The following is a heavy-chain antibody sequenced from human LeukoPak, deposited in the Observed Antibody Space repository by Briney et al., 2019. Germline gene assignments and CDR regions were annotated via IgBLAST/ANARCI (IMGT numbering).Heavy chain of an antibody. CDR2: ISAYDGNT. V-gene: IGHV1-18*01. Sequence: ASVKVSCKASGLTFSNYGITWVRQAPGQGLEWVGWISAYDGNTNYAQKFQGRVTMTTDTSTSTAHMELRSLRYDDTAVYYCARDGSFAAYEPDYWGQGTLVSVSS. CDR3: ARDGSFAAYEPDY. CDR1: GLTFSNYG. J-gene: IGHJ4*02. D-gene: IGHD3-10*01.